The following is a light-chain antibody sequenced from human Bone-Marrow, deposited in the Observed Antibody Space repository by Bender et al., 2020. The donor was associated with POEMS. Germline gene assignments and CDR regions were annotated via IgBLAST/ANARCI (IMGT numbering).Light chain of an antibody. CDR1: SSAVGSDKL. V-gene: IGLV2-14*02. CDR2: EVR. Sequence: QSALTQPASVSGSPGQSITISCAGTSSAVGSDKLVSWYQQHPGKAPKLLIYEVRKRPSGVSNRFSGSKSGNTASLTISGLQAEDEADYYCSSYTSSTTLVFGGGTKLTVL. J-gene: IGLJ2*01. CDR3: SSYTSSTTLV.